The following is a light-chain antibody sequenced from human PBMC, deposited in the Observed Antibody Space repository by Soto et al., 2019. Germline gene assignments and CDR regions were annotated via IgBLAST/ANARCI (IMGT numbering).Light chain of an antibody. CDR1: QSINKW. CDR2: EAS. V-gene: IGKV1-5*03. CDR3: QQYNDYSAWT. Sequence: DIQMTQSPSTLSASLCDTFAITFLASQSINKWLACYQQKPGKAPTLLIYEASILQNGVPSRLSGTESGTEFTLTISSLRPDDFATYYCQQYNDYSAWTFGQGTKVDI. J-gene: IGKJ1*01.